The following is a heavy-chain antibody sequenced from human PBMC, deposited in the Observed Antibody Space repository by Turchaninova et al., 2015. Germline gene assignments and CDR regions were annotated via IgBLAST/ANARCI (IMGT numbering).Heavy chain of an antibody. D-gene: IGHD3-22*01. CDR3: ARGRPWVVVIYQGYFQH. CDR2: IKHSGST. V-gene: IGHV4-34*01. Sequence: QVQLQQWGAGLLSPSGTRSLPRGVYGGSFSGYYWSWFRQPPGKGVGWIREIKHSGSTNYNPSLKSRVTISVDTSKNQFSLKLSSVTAADTAVYYCARGRPWVVVIYQGYFQHWGQGTLVTVSS. J-gene: IGHJ1*01. CDR1: GGSFSGYY.